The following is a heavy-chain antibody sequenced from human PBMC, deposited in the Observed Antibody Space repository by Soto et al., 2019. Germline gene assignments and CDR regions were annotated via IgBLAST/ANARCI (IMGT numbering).Heavy chain of an antibody. Sequence: QITLNESGPTQVKPRQTLTLTCTFSGFSLTTSGVGVGWIRQSPGKAPEWLALIYWDDDKRYSPSLKSRLTITKDTSKSQVVLTMADLDPADTATYYCAHRVLRTVFGLVTTTAIYFDFWGHGTPVAVSS. CDR3: AHRVLRTVFGLVTTTAIYFDF. CDR2: IYWDDDK. V-gene: IGHV2-5*02. CDR1: GFSLTTSGVG. J-gene: IGHJ4*01. D-gene: IGHD3-3*01.